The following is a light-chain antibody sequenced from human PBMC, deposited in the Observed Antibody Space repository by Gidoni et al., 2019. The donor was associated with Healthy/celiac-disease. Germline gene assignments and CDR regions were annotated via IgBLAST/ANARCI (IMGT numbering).Light chain of an antibody. Sequence: EIVLTQSPATLSLSPGERATLSCRASQSVSSYVAWYQQKPGQAPRLLIYDASNRATGIPARFSGSGSGTDFTLTISRLEPEDFAVYYCQQRSNWPLLTFGGGTKVEIK. CDR3: QQRSNWPLLT. V-gene: IGKV3-11*01. J-gene: IGKJ4*01. CDR2: DAS. CDR1: QSVSSY.